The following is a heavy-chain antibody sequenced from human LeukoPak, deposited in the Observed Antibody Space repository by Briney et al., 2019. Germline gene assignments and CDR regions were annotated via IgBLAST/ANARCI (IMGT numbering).Heavy chain of an antibody. Sequence: SETLSLTCTGSSGSISNRNYYWGWIRQSPGKGLEWIGRIYTSGSTNYNPSLKSRVTMSVDTSKNQFSLKLSSVTAADTAVYYCARDTVVVPAAIGLFDPWGQGTLVTVSS. J-gene: IGHJ5*02. CDR2: IYTSGST. CDR1: SGSISNRNYY. V-gene: IGHV4-39*07. CDR3: ARDTVVVPAAIGLFDP. D-gene: IGHD2-2*02.